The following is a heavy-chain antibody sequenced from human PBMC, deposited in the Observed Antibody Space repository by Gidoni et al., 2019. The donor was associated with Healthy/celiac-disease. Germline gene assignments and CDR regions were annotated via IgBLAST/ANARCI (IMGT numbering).Heavy chain of an antibody. Sequence: QVQLVESGGGVVQPVRSLRLSCAASGFTFSSYGMNWVRQAPGKGLEWVAVIWYDGSNKYYADSMNGRFTISRDNSKNTLYLQMNSLRAEDTAVYYCAREGRFLEWLPYYYYYGMDVCGQGTTVTVSS. CDR3: AREGRFLEWLPYYYYYGMDV. V-gene: IGHV3-33*01. CDR2: IWYDGSNK. CDR1: GFTFSSYG. J-gene: IGHJ6*02. D-gene: IGHD3-3*01.